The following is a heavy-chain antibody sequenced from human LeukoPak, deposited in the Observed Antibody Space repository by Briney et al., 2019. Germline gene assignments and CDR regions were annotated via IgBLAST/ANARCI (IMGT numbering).Heavy chain of an antibody. J-gene: IGHJ6*04. CDR2: IYYSGST. D-gene: IGHD3-3*01. CDR1: GGSISSYY. V-gene: IGHV4-59*01. CDR3: ARVDVRITTPGDV. Sequence: PSETLSLTCTVSGGSISSYYWSWIRQPSGKGLEWIGYIYYSGSTNYNPSLKSRVTISVDMSKNQFSLKLSSVTAADTAVYYCARVDVRITTPGDVWGKGTTVTVSS.